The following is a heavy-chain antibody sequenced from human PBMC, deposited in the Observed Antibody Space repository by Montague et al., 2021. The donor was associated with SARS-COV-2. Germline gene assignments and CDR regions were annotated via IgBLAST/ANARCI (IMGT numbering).Heavy chain of an antibody. CDR1: GDSVSSNSAA. J-gene: IGHJ4*02. D-gene: IGHD1-1*01. CDR2: TYFRSNWNY. V-gene: IGHV6-1*01. CDR3: ARGAPGY. Sequence: CAISGDSVSSNSAAWSWIRHSPSRGLDWLSRTYFRSNWNYDYAASVAGRVTVNPDTSKNQVSLELRSVTAADTAVYYCARGAPGYWGQGTLVTVSS.